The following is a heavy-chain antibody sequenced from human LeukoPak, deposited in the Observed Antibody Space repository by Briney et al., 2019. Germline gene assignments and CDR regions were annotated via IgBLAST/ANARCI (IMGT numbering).Heavy chain of an antibody. CDR2: FYYSGST. CDR1: GASVTSYY. CDR3: ARPRPLPPEDQGVVPPPQFDL. D-gene: IGHD2-15*01. Sequence: PSETLSLTCTVSGASVTSYYWSWIRQPPGKELEWIGYFYYSGSTTKNPSLKARFTISLDTSKNHLSLRLTSVTAADTAVYYCARPRPLPPEDQGVVPPPQFDLWGQGTLVTVSS. J-gene: IGHJ5*02. V-gene: IGHV4-59*08.